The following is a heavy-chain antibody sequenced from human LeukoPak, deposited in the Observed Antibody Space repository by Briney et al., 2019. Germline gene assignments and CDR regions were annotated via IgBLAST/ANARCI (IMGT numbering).Heavy chain of an antibody. V-gene: IGHV3-21*01. D-gene: IGHD2-2*01. Sequence: GGSLRLSCAASGFTFSSYSMNWVRQAPGKGLEWVSSISSSSSYIYYADSVKGRFTISRDNAKNSPYLQMNSLGAEDTAVYYCARAGSSTSSYDAFDIWGQGTVVTVSS. CDR1: GFTFSSYS. CDR2: ISSSSSYI. J-gene: IGHJ3*02. CDR3: ARAGSSTSSYDAFDI.